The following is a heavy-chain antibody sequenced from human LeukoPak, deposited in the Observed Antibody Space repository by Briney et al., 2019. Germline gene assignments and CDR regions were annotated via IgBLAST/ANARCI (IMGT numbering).Heavy chain of an antibody. CDR2: IYYSGST. D-gene: IGHD5-18*01. CDR3: ARGNSYGSYYFDY. Sequence: PSETLSLTCTVSGGSISSYYWSWIRQPPGKGLEWIGYIYYSGSTNYNPSLKSRVTISVDTSKNQFSLKLSSVTAADTAVYYCARGNSYGSYYFDYWGQGTLVTVSP. J-gene: IGHJ4*02. CDR1: GGSISSYY. V-gene: IGHV4-59*01.